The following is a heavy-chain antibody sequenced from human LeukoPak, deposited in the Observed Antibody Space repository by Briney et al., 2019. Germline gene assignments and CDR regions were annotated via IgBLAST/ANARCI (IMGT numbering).Heavy chain of an antibody. Sequence: SETLSLTCTVSGGSISNYYWSWIRQPPGKGLEWIGYIYHSGSTDYNPSLKSRVTISVDTSKNQFSLKLSSVTAADTAVYYCARGVGSSGPLPTEYFQHWGQGTLVTVSS. CDR2: IYHSGST. CDR3: ARGVGSSGPLPTEYFQH. V-gene: IGHV4-59*12. D-gene: IGHD6-19*01. CDR1: GGSISNYY. J-gene: IGHJ1*01.